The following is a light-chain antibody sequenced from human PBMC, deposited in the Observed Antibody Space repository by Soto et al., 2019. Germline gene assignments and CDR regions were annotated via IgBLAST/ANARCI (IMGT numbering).Light chain of an antibody. Sequence: RVMTQSPATLSLSPGERATLSCRASQSVGTNVAWYQQKPGQAPRLLIYGASTRATDIPARFSGSGSGTDFTLTMSSLQSEDFAVYYCQQYNNWPPWTFGQGTKVEVK. J-gene: IGKJ1*01. CDR1: QSVGTN. CDR2: GAS. V-gene: IGKV3-15*01. CDR3: QQYNNWPPWT.